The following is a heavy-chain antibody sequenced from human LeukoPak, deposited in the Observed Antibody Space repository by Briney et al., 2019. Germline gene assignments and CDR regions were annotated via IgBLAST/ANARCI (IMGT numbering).Heavy chain of an antibody. V-gene: IGHV3-72*01. J-gene: IGHJ4*02. CDR3: ARAGSHSNAYSFPYEY. D-gene: IGHD3-22*01. CDR2: SRNKANGYTT. CDR1: GFIISDYY. Sequence: GGSLRLSCAASGFIISDYYMDWVRQAPGKGLEWVGRSRNKANGYTTAYAASVRGRFTVSRDDSKNSLYLEMNSLKTEDTAVYYCARAGSHSNAYSFPYEYWGQGTLVTVSS.